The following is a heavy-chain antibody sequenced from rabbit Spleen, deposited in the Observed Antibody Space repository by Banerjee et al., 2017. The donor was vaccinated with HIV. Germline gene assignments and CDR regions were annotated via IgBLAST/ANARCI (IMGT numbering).Heavy chain of an antibody. J-gene: IGHJ2*01. CDR3: ARNYVNAFDP. CDR1: GFSFSDRDV. V-gene: IGHV1S45*01. D-gene: IGHD1-1*01. Sequence: QEELEESGGGLVKPEGSLTLTCKASGFSFSDRDVMCWVRQAPGKGLEWIACIDTNDGDTDYAIWPKGRFTISKTSSTTVTLQMTSLTATDTATYFCARNYVNAFDPWGQGTLVTVS. CDR2: IDTNDGDT.